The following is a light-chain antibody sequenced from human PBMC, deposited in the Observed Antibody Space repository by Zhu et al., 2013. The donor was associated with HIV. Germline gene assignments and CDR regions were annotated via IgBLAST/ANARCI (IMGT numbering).Light chain of an antibody. CDR1: QSVRSN. V-gene: IGKV3-15*01. Sequence: DILMTQFPATLSVSPGDRATVFCRASQSVRSNLAWYQQKPGQAPRLLIYGASTRATGIPARFRGTGSGTEFSLTISRLEPEDFAVYYCQQFGISPWTFGQGTKVEI. CDR3: QQFGISPWT. CDR2: GAS. J-gene: IGKJ1*01.